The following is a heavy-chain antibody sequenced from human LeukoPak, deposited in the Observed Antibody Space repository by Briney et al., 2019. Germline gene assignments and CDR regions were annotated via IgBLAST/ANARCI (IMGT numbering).Heavy chain of an antibody. D-gene: IGHD3-10*01. Sequence: GGSLRLSCAASGFTFSSYTMNWVRQAPGKGLEWVSSISSSSTYIHYADSVKGRFTISRDNAKNSLYLQMNSLRGEDTAVYYCANFRRSNYMDVRGKGTTVTVSS. J-gene: IGHJ6*03. CDR1: GFTFSSYT. CDR3: ANFRRSNYMDV. V-gene: IGHV3-21*01. CDR2: ISSSSTYI.